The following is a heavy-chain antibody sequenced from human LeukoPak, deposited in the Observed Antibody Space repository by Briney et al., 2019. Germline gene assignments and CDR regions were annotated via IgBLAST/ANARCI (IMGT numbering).Heavy chain of an antibody. CDR1: GGSFSDYY. CDR2: INHSGST. V-gene: IGHV4-34*01. J-gene: IGHJ4*02. CDR3: ARCTTGRTFGSLREIKRSREIDY. Sequence: SETLSLTCAVYGGSFSDYYWSWIRQPPGKGLEWIGEINHSGSTNYNPSLKSRVTISVDTSKNQFSLKLSSVTAADTAVYYCARCTTGRTFGSLREIKRSREIDYWGQGTLVTVSS. D-gene: IGHD1-1*01.